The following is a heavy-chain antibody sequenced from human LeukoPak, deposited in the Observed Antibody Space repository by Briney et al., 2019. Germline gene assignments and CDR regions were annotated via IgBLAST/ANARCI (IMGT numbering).Heavy chain of an antibody. J-gene: IGHJ4*02. D-gene: IGHD4-17*01. Sequence: PGGSLRLPCAASGFSFGSYAMSWVRQAPGKGLEWVSAISGSGGSTYYADSVKGRFTISRDNSKNTLYLQMNSLRAEDTAVYYCAKYLKKWGSVNPRDYQRSGYFDYWGQGTLVTVSS. CDR1: GFSFGSYA. CDR2: ISGSGGST. CDR3: AKYLKKWGSVNPRDYQRSGYFDY. V-gene: IGHV3-23*01.